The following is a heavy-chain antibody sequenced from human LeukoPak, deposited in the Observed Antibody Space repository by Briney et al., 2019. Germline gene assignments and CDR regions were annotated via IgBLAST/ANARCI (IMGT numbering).Heavy chain of an antibody. D-gene: IGHD3-10*01. CDR1: GGSLSNSY. CDR2: ISYSGIT. V-gene: IGHV4-59*08. J-gene: IGHJ4*02. CDR3: ARLLLDYSNDDGNFGGPHLPD. Sequence: SETLSLTCTVSGGSLSNSYWTWLRQPPGKTLEWIGYISYSGITNRSPSLKSRVSFSLDSSKNQISLTLTSVTAADTAVYFCARLLLDYSNDDGNFGGPHLPDWGQGTLVTVSS.